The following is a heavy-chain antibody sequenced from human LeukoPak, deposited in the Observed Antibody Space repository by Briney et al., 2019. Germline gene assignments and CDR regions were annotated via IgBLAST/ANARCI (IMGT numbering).Heavy chain of an antibody. Sequence: SENLSLTCAVYGGSFSGYYWSWIRQPPGKGLEWIGEINHSGSTNYNPSLKSRVTISVDTSKNQFSLKLSSVTAADTAVYYCARSYSSSWYRKDFFDYWGQGTLVTVSS. CDR1: GGSFSGYY. D-gene: IGHD6-13*01. CDR3: ARSYSSSWYRKDFFDY. J-gene: IGHJ4*02. V-gene: IGHV4-34*01. CDR2: INHSGST.